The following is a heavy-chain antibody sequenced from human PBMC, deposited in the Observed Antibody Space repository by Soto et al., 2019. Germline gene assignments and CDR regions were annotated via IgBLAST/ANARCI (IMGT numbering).Heavy chain of an antibody. J-gene: IGHJ6*02. CDR2: IIPIFGTA. CDR1: GGTFSSYA. V-gene: IGHV1-69*12. Sequence: QVQLVQSGAEVKKPGSSVKVSCKASGGTFSSYAISWVRQAPGQGLEWMGGIIPIFGTANYAQKFQGRVTXXAXEXXSTAYMALSSLRSEDTAVYYCARAPPGYYYYGMDVWGQGTTVTVSS. CDR3: ARAPPGYYYYGMDV.